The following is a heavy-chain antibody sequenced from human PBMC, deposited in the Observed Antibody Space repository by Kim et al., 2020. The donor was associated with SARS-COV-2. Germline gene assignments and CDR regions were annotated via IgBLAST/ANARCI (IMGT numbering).Heavy chain of an antibody. J-gene: IGHJ6*02. Sequence: GGSLRLSCAASGFTFSSYAMHWVRQAPGKGLEWVAVISYDGSNKYYADSVKGRFTISRDNSKNTLYLQMNSLRAEDTAVYYCARDNDITIFGVVTGPGGMDVWGQGTTVTVSS. D-gene: IGHD3-3*01. CDR1: GFTFSSYA. CDR2: ISYDGSNK. CDR3: ARDNDITIFGVVTGPGGMDV. V-gene: IGHV3-30-3*01.